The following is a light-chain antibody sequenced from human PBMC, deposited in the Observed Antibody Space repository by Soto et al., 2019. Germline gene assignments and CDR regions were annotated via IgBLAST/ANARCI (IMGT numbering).Light chain of an antibody. CDR3: QQYNAYPWT. J-gene: IGKJ1*01. CDR1: QSVSSN. V-gene: IGKV3-15*01. Sequence: EIVITPSPATLSVSPGERATLSCRASQSVSSNLAWYQQKPGQAPRLLIYGASTRATGIPARFSGSGSGTEFTLTISSLQPEDFATYYCQQYNAYPWTFGQGTKVDIK. CDR2: GAS.